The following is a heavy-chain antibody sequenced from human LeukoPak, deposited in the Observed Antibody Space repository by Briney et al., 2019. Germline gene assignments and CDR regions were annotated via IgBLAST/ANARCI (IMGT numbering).Heavy chain of an antibody. Sequence: GASVKVSCKASGYTFTSYYMHWGRQAPGQGLEWMVIINPTGGSTSYAQKFQGRVTMTRDTSTSTVYMELSSLRSEDTAVYYCARVGAYSSGWYGYYYYYMDVWGKGTTVTVSS. D-gene: IGHD6-19*01. CDR2: INPTGGST. V-gene: IGHV1-46*01. CDR3: ARVGAYSSGWYGYYYYYMDV. J-gene: IGHJ6*03. CDR1: GYTFTSYY.